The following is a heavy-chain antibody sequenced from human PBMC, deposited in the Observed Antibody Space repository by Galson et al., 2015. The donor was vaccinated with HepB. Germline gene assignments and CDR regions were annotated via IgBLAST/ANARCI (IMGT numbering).Heavy chain of an antibody. CDR1: GYTFSSYD. CDR2: MNPKSGNT. V-gene: IGHV1-8*01. J-gene: IGHJ6*02. Sequence: VKVSCKASGYTFSSYDINWVRQATGQGLEWVGWMNPKSGNTGFAQKFQGRVTVTRDTSISTAYMDLTGLRSDDTAVYYCARGRAIAAASTPKRYYYYDLDVWGQGTTVTVSS. CDR3: ARGRAIAAASTPKRYYYYDLDV. D-gene: IGHD6-13*01.